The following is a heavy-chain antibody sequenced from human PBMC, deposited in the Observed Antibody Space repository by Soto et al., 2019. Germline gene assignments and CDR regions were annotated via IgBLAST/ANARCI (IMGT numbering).Heavy chain of an antibody. Sequence: GASVKVSCKASGYTFTSYAMHWVRQAPGQRLEGMGWINAGNGNTKYSQKFQGRVTITRDTSASTAYMELSSLRSEDTAMYYCARASDYYDSSGYPTPDYWGQGTLVTVS. CDR2: INAGNGNT. V-gene: IGHV1-3*01. CDR1: GYTFTSYA. CDR3: ARASDYYDSSGYPTPDY. D-gene: IGHD3-22*01. J-gene: IGHJ4*02.